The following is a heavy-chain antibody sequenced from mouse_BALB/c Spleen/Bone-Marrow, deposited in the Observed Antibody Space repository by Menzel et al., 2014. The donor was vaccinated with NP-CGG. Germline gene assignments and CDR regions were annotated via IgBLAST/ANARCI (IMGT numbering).Heavy chain of an antibody. V-gene: IGHV1-14*01. CDR3: AGGGNYWYFDV. CDR1: GYTFTSYL. CDR2: INPYNDGT. Sequence: EVHLVESGPELVKPGASVKMSCKASGYTFTSYLMHWVKQKPGQGLEWIGYINPYNDGTKYNEKFKGKATLTSDKSSSTAYMELSSLTSEDSAVYYCAGGGNYWYFDVWGAGTTVTVSS. J-gene: IGHJ1*01. D-gene: IGHD2-1*01.